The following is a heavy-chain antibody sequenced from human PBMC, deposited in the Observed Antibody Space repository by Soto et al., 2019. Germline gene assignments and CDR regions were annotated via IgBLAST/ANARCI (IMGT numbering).Heavy chain of an antibody. CDR2: IWYDGSNK. D-gene: IGHD3-22*01. CDR3: ARDRGYYDSSGYYRRTGFDY. CDR1: GFTFSSYG. J-gene: IGHJ4*02. V-gene: IGHV3-33*01. Sequence: GGSLRLSCAASGFTFSSYGMHWVRQAPGKGLEWVAVIWYDGSNKYYADSVKGRFTISRDNSKNTLYLQMNSLRAEDTAVYYCARDRGYYDSSGYYRRTGFDYWGQGTLVTVSS.